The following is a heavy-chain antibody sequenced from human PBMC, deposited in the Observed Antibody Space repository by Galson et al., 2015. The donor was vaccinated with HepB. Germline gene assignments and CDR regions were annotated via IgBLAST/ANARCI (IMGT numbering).Heavy chain of an antibody. V-gene: IGHV3-21*01. D-gene: IGHD4-17*01. CDR3: ARDRVLRSLGYWYFDL. J-gene: IGHJ2*01. Sequence: SLRLSCAASGFIFRDYSMNWVRQAPGKGLEWLSFISSSGSNKFYADSVKGRFTISRDNFKKMVYLQMNSLRAEDTAVYYCARDRVLRSLGYWYFDLWGRGTLVTVSS. CDR2: ISSSGSNK. CDR1: GFIFRDYS.